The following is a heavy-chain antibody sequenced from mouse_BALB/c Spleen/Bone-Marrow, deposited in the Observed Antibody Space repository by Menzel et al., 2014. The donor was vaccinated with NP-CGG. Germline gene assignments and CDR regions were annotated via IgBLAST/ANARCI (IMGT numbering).Heavy chain of an antibody. CDR2: ILPGSGST. V-gene: IGHV1-9*01. J-gene: IGHJ4*01. Sequence: VQLVESGAELMKPGASVKISCKATGYTFSSYWIEWVKQRPGHGPEWIGEILPGSGSTDYNEKFKGKATFTADTSSNTAYIQLSSLTFEDSAVYYCASRYDAMDYWGQGTSVTVSS. CDR1: GYTFSSYW. CDR3: ASRYDAMDY.